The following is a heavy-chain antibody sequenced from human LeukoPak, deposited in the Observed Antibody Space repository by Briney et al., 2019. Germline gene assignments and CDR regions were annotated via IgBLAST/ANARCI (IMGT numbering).Heavy chain of an antibody. CDR2: IYYSGST. D-gene: IGHD3-22*01. CDR3: ARDVGGYYNAFDI. J-gene: IGHJ3*02. CDR1: GGSISSYY. V-gene: IGHV4-59*01. Sequence: SETLSLTCTVSGGSISSYYWSLIRQPPGKGLEWIGYIYYSGSTNYNPSLKSRVTISVDTSKNQFSLKLSSVTAADTAVYYCARDVGGYYNAFDIWGQGTMVTVSS.